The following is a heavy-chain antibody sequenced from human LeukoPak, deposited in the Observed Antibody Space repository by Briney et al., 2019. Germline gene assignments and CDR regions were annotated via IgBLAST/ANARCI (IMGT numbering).Heavy chain of an antibody. D-gene: IGHD3-10*01. CDR1: GVSISGFY. J-gene: IGHJ4*02. CDR3: ARRRGGFGEGEFDY. CDR2: SHTGGSI. Sequence: SETLSLTCTVSGVSISGFYWNWIRQPPRRGLEWVGYSHTGGSISSNPSLNSRVAFSMDTSKNQVSLRLNSVTATDTAVYYCARRRGGFGEGEFDYWGQGIPVTVST. V-gene: IGHV4-4*08.